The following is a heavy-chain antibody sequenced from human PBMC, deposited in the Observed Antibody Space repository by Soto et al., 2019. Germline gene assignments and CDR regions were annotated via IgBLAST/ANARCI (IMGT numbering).Heavy chain of an antibody. CDR3: IRGGSPYYYDY. Sequence: EVQLVESGGGLVQPGGSLKLSCAASGFIFSGSAVHWVRQASGKGLXXVGRILSKAGNYATAYPASMKGRFTISRDXSENTAFLQMNSLKTEDTAVYYCIRGGSPYYYDYWGQGTLVAVSS. CDR2: ILSKAGNYAT. J-gene: IGHJ4*02. V-gene: IGHV3-73*01. CDR1: GFIFSGSA.